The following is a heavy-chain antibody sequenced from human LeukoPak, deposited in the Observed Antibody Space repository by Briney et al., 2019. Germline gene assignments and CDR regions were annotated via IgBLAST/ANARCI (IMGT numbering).Heavy chain of an antibody. D-gene: IGHD1-26*01. CDR2: LSSSGNA. Sequence: PGGSLRLSCAASGFSFSDHEMNWVRQAPGKGLEWVSYLSSSGNAYYADSVKGRLTISRDNSKNSLYLQMTSLRADDTAVYYCASGRGSYSPDYWGQGTLVTVSS. CDR1: GFSFSDHE. V-gene: IGHV3-48*03. J-gene: IGHJ4*02. CDR3: ASGRGSYSPDY.